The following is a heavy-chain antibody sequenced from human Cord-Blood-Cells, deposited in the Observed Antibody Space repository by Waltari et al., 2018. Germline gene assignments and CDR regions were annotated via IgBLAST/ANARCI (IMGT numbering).Heavy chain of an antibody. CDR3: ARLPTHCGGDCYSLYYFDY. D-gene: IGHD2-21*02. Sequence: QVQLQQWGAGLLKPSETLSLTCAVYGGSFSGYYCSWIRQPPGKGLEWIGEINHSGSTNYNPSLKSRVTISVDTSKNQFSLKLSSVTAADTAVYYCARLPTHCGGDCYSLYYFDYWGQGTLVTVSS. V-gene: IGHV4-34*01. CDR1: GGSFSGYY. CDR2: INHSGST. J-gene: IGHJ4*02.